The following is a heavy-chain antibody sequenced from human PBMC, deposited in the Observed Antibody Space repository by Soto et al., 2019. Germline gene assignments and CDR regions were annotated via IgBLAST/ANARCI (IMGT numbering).Heavy chain of an antibody. J-gene: IGHJ5*02. CDR2: IYWDDDK. V-gene: IGHV2-5*02. D-gene: IGHD2-2*01. CDR3: AHSLDCGSTSCLGNWFDA. Sequence: QITLKESGPPLVKPTQTLTLTCTFSGFSLSTSGVGVGWIRQPPGKALEWLALIYWDDDKRYSPSLKSRLTITRNTTKTQVVPTMPIIDPVDTAASYGAHSLDCGSTSCLGNWFDAWGQGTLVTVSS. CDR1: GFSLSTSGVG.